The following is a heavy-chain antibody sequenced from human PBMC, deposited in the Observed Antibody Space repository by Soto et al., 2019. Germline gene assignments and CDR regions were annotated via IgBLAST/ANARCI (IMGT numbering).Heavy chain of an antibody. V-gene: IGHV5-51*01. Sequence: LGESLKISCKGSGYSFTSYWIGWVRQMPGKGLEWMGIIYPGDSDTRYSPSFQGQVTFSADKSISTAYLQWSSLKASDTTMYYCARLLYGGNDAFDIWGQGTMVTVSS. CDR3: ARLLYGGNDAFDI. D-gene: IGHD2-15*01. CDR2: IYPGDSDT. J-gene: IGHJ3*02. CDR1: GYSFTSYW.